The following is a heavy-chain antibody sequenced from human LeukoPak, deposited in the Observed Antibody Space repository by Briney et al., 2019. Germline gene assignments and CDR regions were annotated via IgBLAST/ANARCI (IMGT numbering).Heavy chain of an antibody. CDR2: IRYNGINK. Sequence: GGSLRLSCAASGFTFSNYGMHWVRQAPGKGLEWVAFIRYNGINKYYADSVRGRFTVSRDNSKNTLYLQMNSLRAEDTAVYYCAKVPGQSGTYWYYSHYMDVRGKGTTVTVSS. D-gene: IGHD3-10*01. J-gene: IGHJ6*03. V-gene: IGHV3-30*02. CDR1: GFTFSNYG. CDR3: AKVPGQSGTYWYYSHYMDV.